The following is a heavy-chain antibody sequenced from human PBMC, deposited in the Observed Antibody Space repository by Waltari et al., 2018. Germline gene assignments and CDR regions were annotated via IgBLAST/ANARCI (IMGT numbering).Heavy chain of an antibody. J-gene: IGHJ4*02. V-gene: IGHV3-21*04. CDR1: GFNFISYA. CDR3: TRDVYGSGGDYFEP. CDR2: SRSGSTYI. Sequence: EVHLLESGGGLAQPGGSLRLSCAASGFNFISYAMSWVRQAPGKGLEWIASSRSGSTYILYADAVRGRFTSSRDDAKDSLYLKVDSLRAEDTGVYYCTRDVYGSGGDYFEPWGQGTLVTVSS. D-gene: IGHD6-19*01.